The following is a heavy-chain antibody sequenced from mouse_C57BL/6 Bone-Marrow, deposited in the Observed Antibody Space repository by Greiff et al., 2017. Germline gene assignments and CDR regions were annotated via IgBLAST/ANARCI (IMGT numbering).Heavy chain of an antibody. CDR2: ISNGGGST. J-gene: IGHJ2*01. D-gene: IGHD1-1*01. Sequence: EVQRVESGGGLVQPGGSLKLSCAASGFTFSDYYMYWVRQTPEKRLEWVAYISNGGGSTYYPDTVKGRFTISRDNAKNTLYLQMSRLKSEDTAMYYCARNGGLRVFDYWGQGTTLTVSS. V-gene: IGHV5-12*01. CDR1: GFTFSDYY. CDR3: ARNGGLRVFDY.